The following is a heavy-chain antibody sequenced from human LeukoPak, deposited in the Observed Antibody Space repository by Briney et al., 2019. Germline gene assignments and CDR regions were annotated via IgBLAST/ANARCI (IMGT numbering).Heavy chain of an antibody. CDR1: GYSISSGYY. J-gene: IGHJ6*03. V-gene: IGHV4-38-2*02. CDR3: ARDSHYYDSSGYDYYYYYYMDV. D-gene: IGHD3-22*01. Sequence: SETLSLTCTVSGYSISSGYYWGWIRQPPGKGLEWIGSIYHSGSTYYNPSLKSRVTISVDTSKNQFSLKLSSVTAADTAVYYCARDSHYYDSSGYDYYYYYYMDVWGKGTTVTVSS. CDR2: IYHSGST.